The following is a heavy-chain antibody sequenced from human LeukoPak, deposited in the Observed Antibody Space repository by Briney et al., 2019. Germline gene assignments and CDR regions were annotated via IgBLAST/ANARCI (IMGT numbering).Heavy chain of an antibody. J-gene: IGHJ6*02. CDR1: DGSFSGFY. Sequence: SETLSLTCAGYDGSFSGFYWSWIRQPPGKGLEWIGEIDHRGSTNYNPSLKSRVTISVDTSKNHFSLKLSSVTAADTAVYYCARPSKDFYYYGMDVWGQGTTVTVSS. CDR3: ARPSKDFYYYGMDV. V-gene: IGHV4-34*01. CDR2: IDHRGST.